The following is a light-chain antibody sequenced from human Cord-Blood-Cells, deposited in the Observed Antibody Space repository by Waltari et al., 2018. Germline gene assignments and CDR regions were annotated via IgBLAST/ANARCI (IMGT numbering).Light chain of an antibody. CDR3: SSYTSSSTYV. V-gene: IGLV2-14*01. CDR1: RSDVGGYNS. CDR2: DVS. J-gene: IGLJ1*01. Sequence: SALTQPAPVSGSPGQSITISCTGTRSDVGGYNSVSWYQQHPGKAPKLMIYDVSKRPSGVSNRFSGSKSGNTASLTISGLQAEDEADYYCSSYTSSSTYVFGTGTKVTVL.